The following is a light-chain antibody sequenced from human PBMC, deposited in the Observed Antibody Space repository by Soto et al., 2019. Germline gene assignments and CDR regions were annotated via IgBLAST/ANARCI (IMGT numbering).Light chain of an antibody. CDR3: QQYDYWWT. J-gene: IGKJ1*01. Sequence: EVVITQSPGAVSVYPGERATLSCRASQSVTSNVAWYQQKPGQAPRLLIYRASARATGVPARFSGSGSGTEFTLTISSLQSEDFGIYYCQQYDYWWTFGQGTKVDIK. V-gene: IGKV3-15*01. CDR2: RAS. CDR1: QSVTSN.